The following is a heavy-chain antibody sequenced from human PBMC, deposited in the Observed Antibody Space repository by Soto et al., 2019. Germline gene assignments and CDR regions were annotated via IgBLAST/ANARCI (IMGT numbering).Heavy chain of an antibody. D-gene: IGHD2-15*01. V-gene: IGHV3-15*01. CDR3: CVVKSLDQYSTSGYWFDP. Sequence: GGSLRLSCAASGFTFSHAWMSWVRQAPGKXLEWVGRIKSKADGETKDYGAPVRGRFTISRDDAKDTLYLQMNSLRIEDTAVYYCCVVKSLDQYSTSGYWFDPWGPGTLVTVSS. CDR1: GFTFSHAW. CDR2: IKSKADGETK. J-gene: IGHJ5*02.